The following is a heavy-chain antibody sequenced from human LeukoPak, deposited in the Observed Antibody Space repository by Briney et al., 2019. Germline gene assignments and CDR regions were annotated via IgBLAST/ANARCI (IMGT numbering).Heavy chain of an antibody. CDR2: IYTSGST. Sequence: SETLSLTCTVTGGSISSASFYWRWIRHPPGQCLVWIGRIYTSGSTNYNPSLKSRVTISVDTSKNQFSLKLSSVTAADTAVYYCARDIKGMVRGVWGQGTLVTVSS. D-gene: IGHD3-10*01. CDR1: GGSISSASFY. V-gene: IGHV4-61*02. CDR3: ARDIKGMVRGV. J-gene: IGHJ4*02.